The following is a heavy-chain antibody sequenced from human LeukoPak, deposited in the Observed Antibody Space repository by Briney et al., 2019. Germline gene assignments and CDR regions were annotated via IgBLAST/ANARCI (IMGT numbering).Heavy chain of an antibody. CDR3: TVETGGDYPHFDY. V-gene: IGHV3-21*01. CDR1: GFPFNRNM. Sequence: GGSLRLSCAASGFPFNRNMMNWVRQAPGKGLEWVSSISSSSYIYYADSVKGRFTISRDNAKNSLYLQMNSLRAEDTAVYSCTVETGGDYPHFDYWGQGTLVTVSS. D-gene: IGHD4-17*01. J-gene: IGHJ4*02. CDR2: ISSSSYI.